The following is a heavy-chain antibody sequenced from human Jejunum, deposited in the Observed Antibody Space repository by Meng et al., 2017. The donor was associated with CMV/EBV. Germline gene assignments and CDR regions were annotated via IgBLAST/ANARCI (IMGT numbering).Heavy chain of an antibody. CDR2: ISATGVST. V-gene: IGHV3-23*01. CDR1: CRSA. D-gene: IGHD3-10*01. CDR3: AKVLNPPRMRFSYYGMDV. Sequence: CRSAMSWVRQAPWTVLECVSSISATGVSTYSAASVKGRFTISRDNSTNTLYLQINSLRAEDTAVYYCAKVLNPPRMRFSYYGMDVWGQGTTVTVSS. J-gene: IGHJ6*02.